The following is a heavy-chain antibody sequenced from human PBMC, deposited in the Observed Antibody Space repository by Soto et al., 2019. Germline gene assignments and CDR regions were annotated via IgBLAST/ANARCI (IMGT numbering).Heavy chain of an antibody. CDR1: GFIFITYW. Sequence: GGSLRLSCAASGFIFITYWMSWVRQPPGKGLQWIANINDDGSEKYYVDSVEGRSTISRDNAKNSLYLQRNILRADDTAVYYCACVAPWEARHYYGMDVWGQGTMVTVSS. V-gene: IGHV3-7*01. J-gene: IGHJ6*02. CDR2: INDDGSEK. D-gene: IGHD1-26*01. CDR3: ACVAPWEARHYYGMDV.